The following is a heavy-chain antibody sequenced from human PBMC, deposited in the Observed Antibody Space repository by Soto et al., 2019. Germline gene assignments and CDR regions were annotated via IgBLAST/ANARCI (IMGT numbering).Heavy chain of an antibody. CDR3: ARSGNWCLDS. Sequence: SETLSLTCTVSSGSISTYYWSWVRQTPGKGLEWIGYICYSGSTNYNPSLKSRVTISVDKSKNQFSLKLSSVTAADTAVYYCARSGNWCLDSWGQGTLVTVSS. J-gene: IGHJ4*02. CDR1: SGSISTYY. D-gene: IGHD6-13*01. CDR2: ICYSGST. V-gene: IGHV4-59*12.